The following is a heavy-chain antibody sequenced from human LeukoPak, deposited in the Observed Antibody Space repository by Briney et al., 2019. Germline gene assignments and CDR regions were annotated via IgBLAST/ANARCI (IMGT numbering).Heavy chain of an antibody. Sequence: ASVKVSCKASGYTFTSYYMHWVRQAPGQGLEWMGIINPSGGSTSYAQKFQGRVTMTRDTSTSTVYMELSSLRSEDTAVYYCARDRYSSGSESYYYYGMDVWGQGTTVTVSS. V-gene: IGHV1-46*01. CDR1: GYTFTSYY. J-gene: IGHJ6*02. CDR3: ARDRYSSGSESYYYYGMDV. D-gene: IGHD6-19*01. CDR2: INPSGGST.